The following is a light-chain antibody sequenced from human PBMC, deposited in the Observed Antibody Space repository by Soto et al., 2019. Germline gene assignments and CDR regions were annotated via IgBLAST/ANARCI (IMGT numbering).Light chain of an antibody. V-gene: IGKV3-11*01. CDR1: QSVGSF. Sequence: DIVLTQSPATVSLSPGERATLSCRASQSVGSFLAWYQQRPGQAPRLLIYDASTRPTGVPARFSGSGSGTDFTLTIRSLEPEDFAVYYCQQRSDWPPLTFGGGTKVEMK. CDR2: DAS. CDR3: QQRSDWPPLT. J-gene: IGKJ4*01.